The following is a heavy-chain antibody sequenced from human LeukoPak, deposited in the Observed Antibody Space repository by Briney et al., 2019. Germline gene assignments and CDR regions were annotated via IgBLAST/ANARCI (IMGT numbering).Heavy chain of an antibody. CDR1: GYTFTSYD. V-gene: IGHV1-69*05. CDR2: IIPIFGTA. J-gene: IGHJ4*02. Sequence: SVKVSCKASGYTFTSYDINWVRQATGQGLEWMGGIIPIFGTANYAQKFQGRVTITTDESTSTAYMELSSLRSEDTAVYYCARRYYWGQGTLVTVSS. CDR3: ARRYY.